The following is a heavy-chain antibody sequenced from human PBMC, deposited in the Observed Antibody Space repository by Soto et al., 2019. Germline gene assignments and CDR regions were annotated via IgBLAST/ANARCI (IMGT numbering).Heavy chain of an antibody. CDR3: SRFRVSYGMDA. CDR1: GGTFSSYT. J-gene: IGHJ6*02. V-gene: IGHV1-69*02. CDR2: IIPILGIA. D-gene: IGHD3-10*01. Sequence: QVQLVQSGAEVKKPGSSVKVSCKASGGTFSSYTISWVRQAPGQGLEWMGRIIPILGIANYAQKFQGRVTITADKSTSTAYMELSSLRTEDTAVYYCSRFRVSYGMDAWGQGATVTVSS.